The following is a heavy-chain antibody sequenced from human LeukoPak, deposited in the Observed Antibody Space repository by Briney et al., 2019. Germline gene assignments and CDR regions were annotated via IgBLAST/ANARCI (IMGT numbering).Heavy chain of an antibody. D-gene: IGHD3-10*01. CDR1: GYTFTGYY. Sequence: ASVKVSCKASGYTFTGYYMHWVRQAPGQGLEWMGWINPNSGGTNYAQKFQGRVTMTEDTSTDTAYMELSSLRSEDTAVYYCATFPYSIGEYYFDYWGQGTLVTVSS. V-gene: IGHV1-2*02. CDR2: INPNSGGT. CDR3: ATFPYSIGEYYFDY. J-gene: IGHJ4*02.